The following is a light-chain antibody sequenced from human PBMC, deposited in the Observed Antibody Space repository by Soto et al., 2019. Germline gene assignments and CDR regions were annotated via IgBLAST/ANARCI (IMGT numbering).Light chain of an antibody. J-gene: IGLJ2*01. CDR2: EGS. CDR3: CSYAGSSIVV. V-gene: IGLV2-23*01. CDR1: SSDVGSYNL. Sequence: QSALTQPASVSGSPGQSITISCTGTSSDVGSYNLVSWYQQHPGKAPKLMIYEGSKRPSGVSNRFSGSKSGNTASLTGSGLQAEDEADYYCCSYAGSSIVVFGGGTKLTVL.